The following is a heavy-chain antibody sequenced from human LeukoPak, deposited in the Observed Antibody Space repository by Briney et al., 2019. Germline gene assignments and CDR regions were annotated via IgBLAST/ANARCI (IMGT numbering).Heavy chain of an antibody. V-gene: IGHV3-43*01. J-gene: IGHJ3*02. Sequence: GGSLRLSCAASGFTFDDYTMHWVRQAPGKGLEWVSLISWDGGRTYYADSVKGRFTISRDNAKNSLYLQMNSLRAEDTAVYYCAKVSLNMVNDAFDIWGQGTMVSVSS. D-gene: IGHD4/OR15-4a*01. CDR3: AKVSLNMVNDAFDI. CDR2: ISWDGGRT. CDR1: GFTFDDYT.